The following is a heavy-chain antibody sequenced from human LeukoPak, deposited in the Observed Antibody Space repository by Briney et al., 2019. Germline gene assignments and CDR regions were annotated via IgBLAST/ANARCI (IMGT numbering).Heavy chain of an antibody. J-gene: IGHJ6*02. CDR3: ARELYYDYVWRSADHYGMDV. V-gene: IGHV3-74*01. CDR2: IIIDGSST. D-gene: IGHD3-16*01. CDR1: GFTFSTYW. Sequence: GGSLRLSCAASGFTFSTYWMHWVRPPPGKGLGWVSRIIIDGSSTSYADSVKSRFTISRDKAKNALYLQMSSLRAEDTAVYYCARELYYDYVWRSADHYGMDVWGQGTTATVYS.